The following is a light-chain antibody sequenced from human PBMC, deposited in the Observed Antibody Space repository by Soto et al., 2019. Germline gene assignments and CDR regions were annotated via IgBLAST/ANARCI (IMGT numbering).Light chain of an antibody. CDR2: KAS. Sequence: DYQVTQSPSSLSASVGDRVTSACRASQNIYTWLAWYQQKPGIAPKLLIHKASTLESGVPSRFSGSGSGTEFTLSVSSLQSDDFAAYYCQQYNSYVWTFGQGTKVDIK. V-gene: IGKV1-5*03. CDR1: QNIYTW. CDR3: QQYNSYVWT. J-gene: IGKJ1*01.